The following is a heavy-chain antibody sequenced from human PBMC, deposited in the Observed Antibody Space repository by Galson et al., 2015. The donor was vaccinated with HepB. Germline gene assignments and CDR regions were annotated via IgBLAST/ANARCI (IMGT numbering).Heavy chain of an antibody. CDR3: ARDRYGDYADY. D-gene: IGHD4-17*01. Sequence: SLRLSCAASGFTFSSYAMSWVRQAPGKGLEWVSGVSGSAVSTYYADSVKGRFTISRDNSKNTLYLQMNSLRAEDTAVYYCARDRYGDYADYWGQGTLVTVSS. CDR2: VSGSAVST. V-gene: IGHV3-23*01. CDR1: GFTFSSYA. J-gene: IGHJ4*02.